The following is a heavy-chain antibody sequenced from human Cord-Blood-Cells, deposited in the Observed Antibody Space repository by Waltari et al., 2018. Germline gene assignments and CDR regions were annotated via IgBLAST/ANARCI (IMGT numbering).Heavy chain of an antibody. CDR3: ARHFLLGEYSSSSEYFQH. Sequence: QLQLQESGPGLVKPSETLSLTCTVSGGSISSSSYYWGWIRQPLGKGLEWIGSIYYSGSTYYNPSLKSRVTISVDTSKNQFSLKLSSVTASDTAVYYCARHFLLGEYSSSSEYFQHWGQGTLVTVSS. V-gene: IGHV4-39*01. CDR2: IYYSGST. J-gene: IGHJ1*01. CDR1: GGSISSSSYY. D-gene: IGHD6-6*01.